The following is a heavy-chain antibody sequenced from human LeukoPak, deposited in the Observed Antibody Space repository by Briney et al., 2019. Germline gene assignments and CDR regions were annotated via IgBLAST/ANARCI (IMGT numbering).Heavy chain of an antibody. D-gene: IGHD4-17*01. CDR2: ISAYNGNT. V-gene: IGHV1-18*01. CDR3: ARDRRTTGYYFDY. J-gene: IGHJ4*02. CDR1: GYTFTSYG. Sequence: ASVKVSCKASGYTFTSYGISWVRQAPGQGLEWMGWISAYNGNTNYAQKLQGRVTMTRDTSTSTVYMELSSLRSEDTAVYYCARDRRTTGYYFDYWGQGTLVTVSS.